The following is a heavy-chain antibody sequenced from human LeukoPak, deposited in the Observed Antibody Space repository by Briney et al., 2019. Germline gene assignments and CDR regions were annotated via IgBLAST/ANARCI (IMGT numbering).Heavy chain of an antibody. CDR1: GFTFSSYE. V-gene: IGHV3-48*03. CDR3: AREPDHGYSSDWFVWFEY. J-gene: IGHJ4*02. Sequence: GGSLRLSCAASGFTFSSYEMNWLRQASGKGLEWVSYISSSGSTIYYADSVKGRFTISRDNAKNSLYLQMNSLRDEETAVYHYAREPDHGYSSDWFVWFEYWSQGTLVTVSS. D-gene: IGHD6-19*01. CDR2: ISSSGSTI.